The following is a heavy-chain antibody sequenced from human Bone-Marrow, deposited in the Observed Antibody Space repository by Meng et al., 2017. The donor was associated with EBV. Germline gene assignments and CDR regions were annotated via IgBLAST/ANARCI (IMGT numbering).Heavy chain of an antibody. V-gene: IGHV7-4-1*02. Sequence: QRHLVQSGSGLNKPGASVKVSCKASGYTFTDYSLNWVRQAPGQGLEWMGWINTNTGNPTYAQGFTGRFVFSLDTSVSTAYLQISSLKAEDIAVYYCARFGELFRNWFDPWGQGTLVTVSS. J-gene: IGHJ5*02. CDR1: GYTFTDYS. CDR3: ARFGELFRNWFDP. CDR2: INTNTGNP. D-gene: IGHD3-10*01.